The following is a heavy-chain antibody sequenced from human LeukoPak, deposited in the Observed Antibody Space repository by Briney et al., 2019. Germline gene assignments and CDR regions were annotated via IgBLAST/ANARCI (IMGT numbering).Heavy chain of an antibody. CDR1: GGSISSYY. V-gene: IGHV4-59*01. Sequence: SSETLSLTCTVSGGSISSYYWSWIRQPPGKGLEWIGYIYYSGSTNYKSSLKSRVTISVDTSKNQFSLKLSSVTAADTAVYYCARVGNYYDSSGYYWGQAFDIWGQGTMVTVSS. CDR3: ARVGNYYDSSGYYWGQAFDI. CDR2: IYYSGST. J-gene: IGHJ3*02. D-gene: IGHD3-22*01.